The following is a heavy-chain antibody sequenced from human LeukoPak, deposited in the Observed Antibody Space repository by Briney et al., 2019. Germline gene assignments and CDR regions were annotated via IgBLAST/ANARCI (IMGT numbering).Heavy chain of an antibody. CDR2: IYSGGST. Sequence: TGGSLRLSCAASGFTVSSNYMSWVRQAPGKGLEWVSVIYSGGSTYYADSVKGRFTISRDNSKNTLYLQMNSLRAEDTAVYYCARAWAPSAYYYYYGMDVWGQGTTVTVSS. CDR1: GFTVSSNY. J-gene: IGHJ6*02. V-gene: IGHV3-66*01. D-gene: IGHD3-16*01. CDR3: ARAWAPSAYYYYYGMDV.